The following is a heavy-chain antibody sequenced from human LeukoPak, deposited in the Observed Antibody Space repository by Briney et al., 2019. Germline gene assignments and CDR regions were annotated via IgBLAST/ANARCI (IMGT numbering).Heavy chain of an antibody. CDR2: INPNSGGT. Sequence: ASVKVSCKASGYTFTGYCMHWVRQAPGQGLEWMGWINPNSGGTNYAQKFQGRVTMTRDTSISTAYMELSRLRSDDTAVYYCARDGRNDAYYYYMDVWGKGTTVTVSS. J-gene: IGHJ6*03. D-gene: IGHD1-1*01. V-gene: IGHV1-2*02. CDR3: ARDGRNDAYYYYMDV. CDR1: GYTFTGYC.